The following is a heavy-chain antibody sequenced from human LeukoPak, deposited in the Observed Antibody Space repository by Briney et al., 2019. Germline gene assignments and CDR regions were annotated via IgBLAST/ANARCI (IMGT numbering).Heavy chain of an antibody. D-gene: IGHD3-9*01. Sequence: PGGSLRLSCTASGFTFGDYAMSWVRQAPGKGLEWVGFIRSKAYGGTTEYAASVKGRFTISRDDSKSIAYLQMNSLKTEDTAVYYCTRLRHFDWLLDYWGQGTLVTVSS. J-gene: IGHJ4*02. V-gene: IGHV3-49*04. CDR3: TRLRHFDWLLDY. CDR2: IRSKAYGGTT. CDR1: GFTFGDYA.